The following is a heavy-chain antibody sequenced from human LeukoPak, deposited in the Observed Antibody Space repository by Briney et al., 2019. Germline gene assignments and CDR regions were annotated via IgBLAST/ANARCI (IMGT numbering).Heavy chain of an antibody. J-gene: IGHJ5*02. CDR2: IYYSGST. Sequence: SETLSLTCTVSGDSISSYYWSWIRQPPGKGLVWIGYIYYSGSTNYNPSLKSRVTISVDTSKNQFSLRLTSVTAADTAVYYCARGTAEAGTWGQGTLVTVSS. D-gene: IGHD6-19*01. V-gene: IGHV4-59*01. CDR1: GDSISSYY. CDR3: ARGTAEAGT.